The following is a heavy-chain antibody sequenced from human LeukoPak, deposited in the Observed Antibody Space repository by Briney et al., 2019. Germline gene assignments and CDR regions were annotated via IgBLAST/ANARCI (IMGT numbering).Heavy chain of an antibody. CDR3: ARDRQPYYHYYGMDV. Sequence: PGGSLRLPCAASGFTFSSYAMHWVRQAPGKGLEWVAVMSFDGSKSYYAGSMKGRCTISRDNSKNTLYLQMNSLRAEDTAAYYCARDRQPYYHYYGMDVWGQGTTVTVSS. CDR2: MSFDGSKS. CDR1: GFTFSSYA. J-gene: IGHJ6*02. D-gene: IGHD3-10*01. V-gene: IGHV3-30-3*01.